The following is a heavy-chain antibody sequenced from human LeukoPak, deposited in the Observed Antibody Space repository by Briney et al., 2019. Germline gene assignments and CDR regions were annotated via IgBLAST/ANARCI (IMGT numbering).Heavy chain of an antibody. CDR3: ARRELWLAPDDY. Sequence: PSETLSLTCTVSGDSISSNNWWNWVRQPPGKGLDWIGEISHAGSTKYNPSLKNRVTISKDDSKNQFSLKLNSVTAADTAVYYCARRELWLAPDDYWGQGTLVTVSS. V-gene: IGHV4-4*02. CDR2: ISHAGST. CDR1: GDSISSNNW. D-gene: IGHD6-19*01. J-gene: IGHJ4*02.